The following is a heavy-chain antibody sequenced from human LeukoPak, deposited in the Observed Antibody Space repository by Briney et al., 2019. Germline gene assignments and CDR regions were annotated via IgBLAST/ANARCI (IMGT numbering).Heavy chain of an antibody. Sequence: GGSLRLSCAASGFTFDDYAMHWVRQAPGKGLEGVSGISWNSGSIGYADSVKGRFTISRDNAKNSLYLQMNSLRAEDTALYYCAKDTGGSYLRLFDYWGQGTLVTVSS. D-gene: IGHD1-26*01. J-gene: IGHJ4*02. V-gene: IGHV3-9*01. CDR2: ISWNSGSI. CDR1: GFTFDDYA. CDR3: AKDTGGSYLRLFDY.